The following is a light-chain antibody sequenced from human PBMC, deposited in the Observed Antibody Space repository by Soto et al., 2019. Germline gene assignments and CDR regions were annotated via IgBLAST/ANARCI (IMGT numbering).Light chain of an antibody. J-gene: IGKJ1*01. Sequence: EIVLTQSPATLSLSPGERATLSCRASQSVSKYLAWYQQKPGQAPRLLAYDVSNRATGIPARFSGSGSQTDFTLTITRLEPADFAVYYCQQRSNWPRTFGQGNKV. CDR2: DVS. CDR3: QQRSNWPRT. V-gene: IGKV3-11*01. CDR1: QSVSKY.